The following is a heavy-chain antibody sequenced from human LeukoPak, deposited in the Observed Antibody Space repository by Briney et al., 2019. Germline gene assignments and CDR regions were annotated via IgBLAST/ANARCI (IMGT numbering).Heavy chain of an antibody. Sequence: GGSLRLSCAASGFTFSSSWMHWARQAPGKGLVWVSRINTDGSRTDHADSVKGRFTISRNNAKDTLYLQMSSLRAEDTAVYYCVRGFGGRTDSWGQGTEVTVST. CDR1: GFTFSSSW. CDR3: VRGFGGRTDS. V-gene: IGHV3-74*01. CDR2: INTDGSRT. J-gene: IGHJ5*01. D-gene: IGHD2-15*01.